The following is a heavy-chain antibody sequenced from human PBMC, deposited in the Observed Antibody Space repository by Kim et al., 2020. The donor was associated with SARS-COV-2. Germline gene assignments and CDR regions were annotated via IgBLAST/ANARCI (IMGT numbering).Heavy chain of an antibody. V-gene: IGHV4-39*01. D-gene: IGHD3-3*01. CDR1: GGSISSSSYY. Sequence: SETLSLTCTVSGGSISSSSYYWGWIRQPPGKGLEWIGSIYYSGSTYYNPSLKSRVTISVDTSKNQFSLKLSSVTAADTAVYYCARSNYDFWSGYSKGGPRYYFDYWGQGTLVTVSS. CDR3: ARSNYDFWSGYSKGGPRYYFDY. CDR2: IYYSGST. J-gene: IGHJ4*02.